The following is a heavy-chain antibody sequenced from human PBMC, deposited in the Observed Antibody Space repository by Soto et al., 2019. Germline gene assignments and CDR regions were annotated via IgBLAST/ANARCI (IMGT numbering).Heavy chain of an antibody. J-gene: IGHJ4*02. CDR1: GFTFSSYG. CDR3: ARDLVFEGALRSNPDY. V-gene: IGHV3-33*01. CDR2: IWYDGSNK. Sequence: GGSLRLSCAASGFTFSSYGMHWVRQAPGKGLEWVAVIWYDGSNKYYADSVKGRFTISRDNSKNTLYLQMNSLRAEDTAVYYCARDLVFEGALRSNPDYWGQGTLVTVSS. D-gene: IGHD2-21*02.